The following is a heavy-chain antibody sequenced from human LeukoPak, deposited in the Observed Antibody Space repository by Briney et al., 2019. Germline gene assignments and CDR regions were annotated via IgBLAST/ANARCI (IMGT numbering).Heavy chain of an antibody. V-gene: IGHV3-72*01. D-gene: IGHD3-10*01. CDR1: GFTFSDHC. J-gene: IGHJ2*01. CDR2: TRNKANSYTT. Sequence: GGSLRLSCAASGFTFSDHCMDWVRQAPGKGLEWVGRTRNKANSYTTEYATSVKGRFTISRDDSKKSLYLQMNSLKTEDTAVYYCARESGGGVLGYFDLWGRGTLVSVSS. CDR3: ARESGGGVLGYFDL.